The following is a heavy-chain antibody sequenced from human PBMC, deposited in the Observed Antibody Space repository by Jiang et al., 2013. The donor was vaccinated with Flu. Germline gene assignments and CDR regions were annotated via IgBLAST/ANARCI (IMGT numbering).Heavy chain of an antibody. CDR3: PREKDFGPADY. CDR2: TYYRSKWYN. CDR1: GDSVSSNSAA. Sequence: TLSLTCAISGDSVSSNSAAWSWIRQSPSRGLEWLGRTYYRSKWYNDYAVSMKSRITINADTSKNQFSLHLTSVTPEDTAVYYCPREKDFGPADYWGQGTLVTVSS. D-gene: IGHD2/OR15-2a*01. J-gene: IGHJ4*02. V-gene: IGHV6-1*01.